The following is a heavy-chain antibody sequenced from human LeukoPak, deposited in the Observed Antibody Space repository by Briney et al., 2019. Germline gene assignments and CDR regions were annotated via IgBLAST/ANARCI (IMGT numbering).Heavy chain of an antibody. D-gene: IGHD6-6*01. CDR3: ARDSPYSSSSDTFDY. CDR1: GFTFSSYA. CDR2: ISYDGSNK. J-gene: IGHJ4*02. V-gene: IGHV3-30-3*01. Sequence: GGSLRLSCAASGFTFSSYAMHWVRQAPGKGLEWVAVISYDGSNKYYADSVKGRFTISRDNSKNTLYLQMNSLRAEDTAVYYCARDSPYSSSSDTFDYWGQGTLVTVSS.